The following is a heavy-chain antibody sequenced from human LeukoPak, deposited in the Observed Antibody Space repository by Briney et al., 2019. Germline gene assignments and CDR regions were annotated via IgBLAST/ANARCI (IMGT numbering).Heavy chain of an antibody. J-gene: IGHJ6*03. CDR2: IIPILGTA. V-gene: IGHV1-69*13. CDR3: ARGYSSGWYIYYYMDV. Sequence: GASVKVSCKASGGTFSSYAISWVRQAPGQGLEWMGGIIPILGTANYAQKFQGRVTITADESTSTAYMELSSLRSEDTAVYYCARGYSSGWYIYYYMDVWGKGTTVTVSS. CDR1: GGTFSSYA. D-gene: IGHD6-19*01.